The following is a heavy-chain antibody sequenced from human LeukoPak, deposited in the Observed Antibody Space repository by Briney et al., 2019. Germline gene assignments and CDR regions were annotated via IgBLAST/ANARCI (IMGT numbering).Heavy chain of an antibody. CDR1: GFHFSSYS. Sequence: GGSLRLFCAASGFHFSSYSMNWVRPAPGKGLEWVSSISSSSSYIYYADSVKGRFPISRDNAKNSLYLQMNSLRAEDTAVYYCAREGGSWPGDAFDIWGQGTMVTVSS. CDR2: ISSSSSYI. CDR3: AREGGSWPGDAFDI. V-gene: IGHV3-21*01. D-gene: IGHD1-26*01. J-gene: IGHJ3*02.